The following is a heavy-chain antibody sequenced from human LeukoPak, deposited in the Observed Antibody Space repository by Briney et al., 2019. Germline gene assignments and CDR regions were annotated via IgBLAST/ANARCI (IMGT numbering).Heavy chain of an antibody. Sequence: QPGGSLRLSSAASGFTFSTSAMSWVRQAPGKGLEWVSSISTTVGNTYYADSVKGRFTISRDNSKNTLYLQMNSLRAEDTAVYYCAKAPLEVWFGELWLDYWGQGTLVTVSS. D-gene: IGHD3-10*01. V-gene: IGHV3-23*01. CDR3: AKAPLEVWFGELWLDY. J-gene: IGHJ4*02. CDR1: GFTFSTSA. CDR2: ISTTVGNT.